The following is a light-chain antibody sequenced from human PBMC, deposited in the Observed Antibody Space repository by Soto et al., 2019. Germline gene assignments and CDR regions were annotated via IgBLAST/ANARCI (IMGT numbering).Light chain of an antibody. Sequence: DIQMTQSPPTLSASVGDRVTITCRASQSISSWLAWYQQKPGTAPNLLIYKASTLQSGVPSRFSGSGSGTEFTLTISSLQPDDSATYYCQQYNDNWTFGQGTKV. CDR3: QQYNDNWT. V-gene: IGKV1-5*03. CDR2: KAS. J-gene: IGKJ1*01. CDR1: QSISSW.